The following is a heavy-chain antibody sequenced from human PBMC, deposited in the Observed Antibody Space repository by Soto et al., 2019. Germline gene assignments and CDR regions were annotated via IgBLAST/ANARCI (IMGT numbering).Heavy chain of an antibody. CDR3: AKWNGYGDY. V-gene: IGHV3-23*01. D-gene: IGHD1-1*01. J-gene: IGHJ4*02. Sequence: EVQLLESGGGLVQPGGSLRLSCAVSGFSFRPYGVPWVRQAQGKGLEWVSGVSGGSGVTHYADSVKGRLTITGDNSKNTVYLHMNSLRVEDTGVYYCAKWNGYGDYWGQGTLVTVSS. CDR2: VSGGSGVT. CDR1: GFSFRPYG.